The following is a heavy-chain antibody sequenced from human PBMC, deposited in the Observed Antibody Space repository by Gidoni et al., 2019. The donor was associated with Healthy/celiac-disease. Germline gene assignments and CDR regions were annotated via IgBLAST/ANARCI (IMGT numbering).Heavy chain of an antibody. CDR3: ASLGYYYDSSGYPMPFDY. J-gene: IGHJ4*02. D-gene: IGHD3-22*01. CDR2: ISGSGGST. V-gene: IGHV3-23*01. Sequence: EVQLLESGGGLVQPGGSLRLSCAASGFTFSSYAMSWVRQAPGKGLEWVSAISGSGGSTYYADSVKGRFTISRDNSKNTLYLQMNSLRAEDTAVYYCASLGYYYDSSGYPMPFDYWGQGTLVTVSS. CDR1: GFTFSSYA.